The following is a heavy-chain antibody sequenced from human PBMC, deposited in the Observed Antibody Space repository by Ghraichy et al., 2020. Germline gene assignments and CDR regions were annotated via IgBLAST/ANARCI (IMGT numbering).Heavy chain of an antibody. Sequence: LSLTCAASGFTVSSNYMSWVRQAPGKGLEWVSVIYSGGSTYYADSVKGRFTISRDNSKNTLYLQMNSLRAEDTAVYYCARVDLDFWSGNYFDYWGQGTLVTVSS. D-gene: IGHD3-3*01. CDR2: IYSGGST. CDR1: GFTVSSNY. J-gene: IGHJ4*02. CDR3: ARVDLDFWSGNYFDY. V-gene: IGHV3-53*01.